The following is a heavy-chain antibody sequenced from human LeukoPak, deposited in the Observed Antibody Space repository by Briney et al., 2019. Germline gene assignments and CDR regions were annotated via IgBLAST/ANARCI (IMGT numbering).Heavy chain of an antibody. CDR3: ARDRGSLYSYGMDV. CDR2: IWYDGSNK. D-gene: IGHD3-10*01. J-gene: IGHJ6*02. V-gene: IGHV3-33*01. CDR1: GFTFSSYG. Sequence: PGGSLRLSCAASGFTFSSYGMHWVRQAPGKGLEWVAVIWYDGSNKYYADSVKGRFTISRDNSKNTLYLQMNSLRAEDTAVYYCARDRGSLYSYGMDVWGQGTTVTVSS.